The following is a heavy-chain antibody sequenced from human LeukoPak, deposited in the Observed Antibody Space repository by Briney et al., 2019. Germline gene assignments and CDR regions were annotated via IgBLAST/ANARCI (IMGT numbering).Heavy chain of an antibody. CDR2: IIPIFGTA. Sequence: SVKVSCKASGYTFTGYYMHWVRQAPGQGLEWMGGIIPIFGTANYAQKFQGRVTITTDESTSTAYMELSSLRSEDTAVYYCARAAEYCSSTSCYMLLAYWGQGTLVTVSS. V-gene: IGHV1-69*05. D-gene: IGHD2-2*02. CDR3: ARAAEYCSSTSCYMLLAY. CDR1: GYTFTGYY. J-gene: IGHJ4*02.